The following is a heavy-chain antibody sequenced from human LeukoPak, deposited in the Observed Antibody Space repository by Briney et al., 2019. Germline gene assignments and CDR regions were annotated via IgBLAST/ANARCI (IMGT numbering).Heavy chain of an antibody. CDR1: GGSFSGYY. V-gene: IGHV4-34*01. J-gene: IGHJ4*02. Sequence: SETLSLTCAVYGGSFSGYYWSWIRQPPGKGLEWIGEINHSGSTNYNPSLKSRVTISVDTSKNQFSLKLSSVTAADTAVYYCARGPPIVVVVAATLGDYFFDYWGQGTLDTVSS. CDR2: INHSGST. CDR3: ARGPPIVVVVAATLGDYFFDY. D-gene: IGHD2-15*01.